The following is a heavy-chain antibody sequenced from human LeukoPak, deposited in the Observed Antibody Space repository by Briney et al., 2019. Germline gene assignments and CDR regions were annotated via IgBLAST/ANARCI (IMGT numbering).Heavy chain of an antibody. V-gene: IGHV4-39*01. D-gene: IGHD2-15*01. Sequence: SETLSLTCTVSGGSIGSSRLYWGWLRQPPGKGLEWTGSIDYSGKTFYNPSLKSRVTTSVDTSKNQFSLKLSSVTAADTAVYYCARHCSDGSCYEYWGQGTLVTVSS. CDR2: IDYSGKT. J-gene: IGHJ4*02. CDR1: GGSIGSSRLY. CDR3: ARHCSDGSCYEY.